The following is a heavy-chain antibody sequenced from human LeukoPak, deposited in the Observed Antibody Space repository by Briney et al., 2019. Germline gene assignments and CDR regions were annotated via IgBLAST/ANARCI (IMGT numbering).Heavy chain of an antibody. D-gene: IGHD5-12*01. CDR1: GGTFSSYA. Sequence: ASVKVSCKAAGGTFSSYAISCARQAPGQGLECMGGLIPIFGTADYAQKFQGRVTITTDESTSTAYMELSSLRSEDTAVYYCARSYSGYSRPVDAFDIWGQGTMVTVSS. CDR2: LIPIFGTA. J-gene: IGHJ3*02. V-gene: IGHV1-69*05. CDR3: ARSYSGYSRPVDAFDI.